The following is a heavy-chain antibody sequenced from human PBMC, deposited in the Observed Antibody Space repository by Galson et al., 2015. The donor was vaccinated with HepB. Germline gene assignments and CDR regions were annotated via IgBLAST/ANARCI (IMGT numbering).Heavy chain of an antibody. Sequence: SVKVSCKASGGTFSSYTISWVRQAPGQGLEWMGRIIPILGIANYAQKFQGRVTITADKSTSTAYMELSSLRSEDTAVYYCATGPPLVQGGSMTTTVNNNWFDPWGQGTLVTVSS. V-gene: IGHV1-69*02. CDR2: IIPILGIA. J-gene: IGHJ5*02. D-gene: IGHD4-17*01. CDR3: ATGPPLVQGGSMTTTVNNNWFDP. CDR1: GGTFSSYT.